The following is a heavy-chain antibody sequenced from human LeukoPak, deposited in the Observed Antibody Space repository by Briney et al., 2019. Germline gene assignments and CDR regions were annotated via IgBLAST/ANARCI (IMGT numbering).Heavy chain of an antibody. CDR3: ARHRIAVAGYSVADAEYFQH. V-gene: IGHV4-39*01. J-gene: IGHJ1*01. D-gene: IGHD6-19*01. CDR2: INHSGST. CDR1: GGSISSGGYY. Sequence: SETLSLTCTVSGGSISSGGYYWSWIRQPPGKGLEWIGEINHSGSTNYNPSLKSRVTISVDTSKNQFSLKLSSVTAADTAVYYCARHRIAVAGYSVADAEYFQHWGQGTLVTVSS.